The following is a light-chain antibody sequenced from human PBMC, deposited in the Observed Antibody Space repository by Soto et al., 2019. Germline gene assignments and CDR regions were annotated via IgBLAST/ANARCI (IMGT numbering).Light chain of an antibody. CDR2: GPS. Sequence: EIVLTQSPGTLSLSPGERATLSCRASQSISSSYLAWYQQKPGQAPGPLIYGPSSRATGIPDRFSGSGSGTDFTLTINRLEPEDFAVYYCQQYDSSPRTFGQGTKVDIK. CDR1: QSISSSY. J-gene: IGKJ1*01. CDR3: QQYDSSPRT. V-gene: IGKV3-20*01.